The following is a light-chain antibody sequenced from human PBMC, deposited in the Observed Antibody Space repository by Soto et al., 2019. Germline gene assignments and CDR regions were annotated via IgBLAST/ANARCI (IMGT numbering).Light chain of an antibody. CDR2: AAS. J-gene: IGKJ3*01. Sequence: DIQMTQSPSSLSASVGDRVTITCRASQDISNYLAWYQQKPGKVPKVLIYAASTLQSGVPSRFSGSGSGTDFTLTISSLQPEDVATFYCQKYNSPPFTFGPGTKVDIK. V-gene: IGKV1-27*01. CDR3: QKYNSPPFT. CDR1: QDISNY.